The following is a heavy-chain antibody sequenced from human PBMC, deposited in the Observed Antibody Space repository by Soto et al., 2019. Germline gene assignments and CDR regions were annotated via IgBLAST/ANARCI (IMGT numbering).Heavy chain of an antibody. V-gene: IGHV3-30*18. D-gene: IGHD1-26*01. CDR2: ISYDGSNK. Sequence: VAVISYDGSNKYYADSVKGRFTISRDNSKNTLYLQMNSLRAEDTAVYYCAKDAGGSYFDYWGQGTLVTVSS. CDR3: AKDAGGSYFDY. J-gene: IGHJ4*02.